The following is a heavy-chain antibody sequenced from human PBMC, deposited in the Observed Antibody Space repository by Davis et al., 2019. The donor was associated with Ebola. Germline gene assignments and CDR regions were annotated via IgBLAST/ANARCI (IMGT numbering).Heavy chain of an antibody. CDR3: ARDASFEQRLMFLFDL. Sequence: GGSLRLSCAASGFIFSSYVMHWVRQAPGKGLEWVATIAYDGSNKYYSDSVKGRFTISRDNSKNTLYLQMNSLRPEDTAVYYCARDASFEQRLMFLFDLWGQGTLVTVSA. CDR2: IAYDGSNK. V-gene: IGHV3-30-3*01. J-gene: IGHJ4*02. D-gene: IGHD6-19*01. CDR1: GFIFSSYV.